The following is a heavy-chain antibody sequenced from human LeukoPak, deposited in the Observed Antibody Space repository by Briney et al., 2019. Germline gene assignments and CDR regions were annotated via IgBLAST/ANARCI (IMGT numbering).Heavy chain of an antibody. CDR1: GGSISSYY. Sequence: SETLSLTCTVSGGSISSYYWSWIRQPPGKGLEWIGYIYYSGSTNYNPSLKSRVTISVDTSKNQFSLKLSSVTAADTAVYYCARAVGGGGYCSGGSCYSEGYWFDPWGQGTLVTVSS. CDR3: ARAVGGGGYCSGGSCYSEGYWFDP. J-gene: IGHJ5*02. CDR2: IYYSGST. V-gene: IGHV4-59*01. D-gene: IGHD2-15*01.